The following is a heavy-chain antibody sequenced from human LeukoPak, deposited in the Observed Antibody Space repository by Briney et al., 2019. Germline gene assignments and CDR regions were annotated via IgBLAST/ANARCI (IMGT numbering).Heavy chain of an antibody. CDR3: GRPGANWEEPNDAFDI. Sequence: SETLSLTCTVSGASITSYYWSWVRQPPGKRLEWIGRLYTTGSTNYNPSLMSRVTISVDSSKNQFSLMLTCVPAADPAVDYCGRPGANWEEPNDAFDIWRQGTIVTVSS. CDR1: GASITSYY. J-gene: IGHJ3*02. V-gene: IGHV4-4*07. D-gene: IGHD7-27*01. CDR2: LYTTGST.